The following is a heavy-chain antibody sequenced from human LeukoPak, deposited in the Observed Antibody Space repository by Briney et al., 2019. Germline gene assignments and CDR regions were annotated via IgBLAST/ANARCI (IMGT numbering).Heavy chain of an antibody. D-gene: IGHD6-6*01. CDR1: GFTFSSYW. CDR3: ARETQEFVYSSYYYFDY. V-gene: IGHV3-74*01. CDR2: INTDGSST. Sequence: PGGSLRLPCAASGFTFSSYWMHWVRQAPGKGLVWVSRINTDGSSTSYADSVKGRFTISRDNAKNTLYLQMNSLRAEDTAVYYCARETQEFVYSSYYYFDYWGQGTLVTVSS. J-gene: IGHJ4*02.